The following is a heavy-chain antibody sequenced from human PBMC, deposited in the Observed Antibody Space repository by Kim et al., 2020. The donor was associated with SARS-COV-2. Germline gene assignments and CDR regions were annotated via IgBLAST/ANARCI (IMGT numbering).Heavy chain of an antibody. J-gene: IGHJ4*02. CDR2: A. V-gene: IGHV1-69*04. CDR3: ARGGGWLPDY. Sequence: ANYAQEFTGRVTITADKSTSTAYMELSSLRSEDTAVYYCARGGGWLPDYWGQGTLVTVSS. D-gene: IGHD6-19*01.